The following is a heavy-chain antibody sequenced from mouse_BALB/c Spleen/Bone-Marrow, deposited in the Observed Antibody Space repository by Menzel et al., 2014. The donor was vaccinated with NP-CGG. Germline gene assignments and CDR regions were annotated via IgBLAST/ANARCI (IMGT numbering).Heavy chain of an antibody. CDR2: ISYSGST. CDR3: ATYDGYYFDY. D-gene: IGHD2-3*01. CDR1: GDSXTSGY. Sequence: EVKLQESGPSLVKPSQTLSLTCSVTGDSXTSGYWNWIRKFPGNKLEYMGYISYSGSTYYSPSLKSRISITRDTSKNQYYLQLNSVTTEDTATYYCATYDGYYFDYWGQGTTLTVSS. J-gene: IGHJ2*01. V-gene: IGHV3-8*02.